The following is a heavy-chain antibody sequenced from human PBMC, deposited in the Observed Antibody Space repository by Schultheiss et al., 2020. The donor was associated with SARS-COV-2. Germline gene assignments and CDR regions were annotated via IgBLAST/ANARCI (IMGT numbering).Heavy chain of an antibody. CDR3: ATSFRGDSSGITDAFDI. CDR2: ISSSSSYI. D-gene: IGHD3-22*01. J-gene: IGHJ3*02. V-gene: IGHV3-21*01. Sequence: GGSLRLSCAASGFTFSSFGIHWVRQAPGKGLEWVSSISSSSSYIYYADSVKGRFTISRDNAKNSLYLQMNSLRAEDTAVYYCATSFRGDSSGITDAFDIWGQGAMVTVSS. CDR1: GFTFSSFG.